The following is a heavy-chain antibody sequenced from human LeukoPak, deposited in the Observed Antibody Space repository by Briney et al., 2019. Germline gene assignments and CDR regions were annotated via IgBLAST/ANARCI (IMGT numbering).Heavy chain of an antibody. J-gene: IGHJ4*02. D-gene: IGHD6-13*01. CDR1: GGSISSSSYY. CDR2: IYYSGST. V-gene: IGHV4-39*01. CDR3: ARLESSSFEY. Sequence: PSETLSLTFTVSGGSISSSSYYWGWIRRPPGKGLEWIGSIYYSGSTYYNPSLKSRVTISVDTSKNQFSLKLSSVTAADTAVYYCARLESSSFEYWGQGTLVTVSS.